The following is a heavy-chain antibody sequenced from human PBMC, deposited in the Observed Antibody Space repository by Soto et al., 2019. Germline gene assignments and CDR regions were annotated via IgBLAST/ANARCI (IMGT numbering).Heavy chain of an antibody. Sequence: SETLSLTCTFSGGSISSGGYYWIWIRQHPGKGLEWIGYIYYSGSTYYNPSLKSRVTISVDTSKNQFSLKLSSVTAADTAVYYCAREGVVVPAALKPRGRDAFDIWGQGTMVTVS. V-gene: IGHV4-31*03. J-gene: IGHJ3*02. CDR3: AREGVVVPAALKPRGRDAFDI. CDR2: IYYSGST. D-gene: IGHD2-2*01. CDR1: GGSISSGGYY.